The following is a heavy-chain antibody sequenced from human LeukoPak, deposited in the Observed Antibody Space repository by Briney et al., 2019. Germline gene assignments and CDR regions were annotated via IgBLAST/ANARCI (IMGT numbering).Heavy chain of an antibody. CDR3: ARRRDAYSPFDY. J-gene: IGHJ4*02. V-gene: IGHV4-39*01. CDR1: GGSISSSSYY. CDR2: ISYSGST. Sequence: SETLSLTCTVSGGSISSSSYYWGWIRQPPGKGLEWIGSISYSGSTYYNPSLKSRVTISVDTSKNQFSLKLRSVTAADTAVYYCARRRDAYSPFDYWGQGTLVTVSS. D-gene: IGHD5-24*01.